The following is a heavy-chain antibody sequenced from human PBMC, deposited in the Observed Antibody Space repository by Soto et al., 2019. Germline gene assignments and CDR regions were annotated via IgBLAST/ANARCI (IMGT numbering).Heavy chain of an antibody. J-gene: IGHJ6*03. V-gene: IGHV3-48*01. CDR3: ARSKGRYMDV. D-gene: IGHD4-4*01. CDR2: ISSSSSTI. CDR1: GFTFSSYS. Sequence: GGSLRLSCAASGFTFSSYSMNWVRQAPGKGLEWVSYISSSSSTIYYADSVKGRFTISRDNAKNSLYLQMNSLRAEDTAVYYCARSKGRYMDVWGKGTTVTVSS.